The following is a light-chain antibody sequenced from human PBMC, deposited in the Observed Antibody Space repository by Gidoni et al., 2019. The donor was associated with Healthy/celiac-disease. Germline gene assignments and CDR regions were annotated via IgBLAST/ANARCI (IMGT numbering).Light chain of an antibody. J-gene: IGKJ4*01. CDR2: DAS. CDR1: QSISSW. V-gene: IGKV1-5*01. Sequence: DILMTQSPSTLSASVGDRVTITCRASQSISSWLAWYQQEPGKAPKLLIYDASSLESGVPSRFSGSGSGTEFTLTISSLQPDDFATYYCQQYNSYSGTFXGXTKVEIK. CDR3: QQYNSYSGT.